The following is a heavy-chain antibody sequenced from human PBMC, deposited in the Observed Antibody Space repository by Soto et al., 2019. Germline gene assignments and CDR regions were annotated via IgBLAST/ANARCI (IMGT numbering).Heavy chain of an antibody. Sequence: QAQLQQWGAGLLKPSETLSLTCAVYGGSFSGYSWSWIRQTPGKGLEWIGEINHSGNTNYNPSLKSRLTISGDTSKTPCSLKLISVTNAGTAVYYCARELRVADYGDTNFDTWGQGTLVTVSS. CDR3: ARELRVADYGDTNFDT. J-gene: IGHJ4*02. CDR2: INHSGNT. CDR1: GGSFSGYS. D-gene: IGHD4-17*01. V-gene: IGHV4-34*01.